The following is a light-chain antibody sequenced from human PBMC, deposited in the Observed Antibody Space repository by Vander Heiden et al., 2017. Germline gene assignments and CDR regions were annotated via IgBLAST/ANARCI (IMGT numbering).Light chain of an antibody. CDR3: HQFDTLPFT. Sequence: DIQMTQSPPSLSASVGDRVTITCQASQHIDNHLNWYQQKPGNAPNVLVYDASNLEAGVPSRFSGSGSGKEFILTISSLQPEDVATYHCHQFDTLPFTFGGGTKVDIK. V-gene: IGKV1-33*01. CDR1: QHIDNH. CDR2: DAS. J-gene: IGKJ4*01.